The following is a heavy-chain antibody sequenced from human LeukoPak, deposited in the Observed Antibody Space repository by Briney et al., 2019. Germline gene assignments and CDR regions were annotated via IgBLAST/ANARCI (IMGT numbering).Heavy chain of an antibody. J-gene: IGHJ4*02. D-gene: IGHD2-2*01. CDR1: GFTFSSSA. CDR2: ISGSGSGGCT. CDR3: AKDSLRTVPKASFDS. V-gene: IGHV3-23*01. Sequence: GGSLRLSCAASGFTFSSSAMSWVRQAPGKGLEWVSSISGSGSGGCTYYADSVKGRSTISRDNSKNTLFLQMNSLRAEDRAVYYCAKDSLRTVPKASFDSWGQGTLVTVSS.